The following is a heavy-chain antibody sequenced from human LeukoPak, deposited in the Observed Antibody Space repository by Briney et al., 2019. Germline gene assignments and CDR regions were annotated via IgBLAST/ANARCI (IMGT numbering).Heavy chain of an antibody. CDR2: IYHSGST. Sequence: PSEILSLTCTVSGYSISSGYYWGWIRPPPGKGLEWIGSIYHSGSTYYNPSLKSRVTISVDTSKNQFSLKLSSVTAADTAVYYCARVSRGYMDVWGKGTTVTVSS. J-gene: IGHJ6*03. CDR1: GYSISSGYY. V-gene: IGHV4-38-2*02. CDR3: ARVSRGYMDV.